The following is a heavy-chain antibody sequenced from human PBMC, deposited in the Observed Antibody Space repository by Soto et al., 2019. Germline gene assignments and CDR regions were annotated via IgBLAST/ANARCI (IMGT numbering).Heavy chain of an antibody. CDR2: IYYSGST. V-gene: IGHV4-59*01. J-gene: IGHJ4*02. D-gene: IGHD2-15*01. CDR3: ARGNVAYVNINFDY. Sequence: PSETLSLTCTVSGGSISSYYWSWIRQPPGKGLEWIGYIYYSGSTNYNPSLKSRVTISVDTSKNQFSLRLSSVTAADTAVYYCARGNVAYVNINFDYWGQGTLVTVSS. CDR1: GGSISSYY.